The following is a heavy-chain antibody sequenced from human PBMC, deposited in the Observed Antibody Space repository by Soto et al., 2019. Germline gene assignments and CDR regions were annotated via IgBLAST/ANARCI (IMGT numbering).Heavy chain of an antibody. J-gene: IGHJ3*02. CDR1: GFTFSSYA. D-gene: IGHD3-3*01. Sequence: PGGSLRLSCAASGFTFSSYAMSWVRQAPGKGLEWVSAISGSGGSTYYADSVKGRFTISRDNSKNTLYLQMNSLRAEDTAVYYCAKGRITIFGVALDAFDIWGQGTMVTVSS. CDR2: ISGSGGST. V-gene: IGHV3-23*01. CDR3: AKGRITIFGVALDAFDI.